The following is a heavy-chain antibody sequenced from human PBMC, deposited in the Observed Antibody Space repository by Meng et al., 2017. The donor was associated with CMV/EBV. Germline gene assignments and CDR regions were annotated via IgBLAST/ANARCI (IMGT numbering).Heavy chain of an antibody. CDR3: ARGCSGGSCYRRYYYDSSGYYY. D-gene: IGHD3-22*01. V-gene: IGHV4-34*01. J-gene: IGHJ4*02. Sequence: SETLSLTCAVYGGSFSGYYWSWIRQPPGKGLEWIGEINHSRSTNYNPSLKSRVTISVDTSKNQFSLKLSSVTAADTAVYYCARGCSGGSCYRRYYYDSSGYYYWGQGTLVTVSS. CDR2: INHSRST. CDR1: GGSFSGYY.